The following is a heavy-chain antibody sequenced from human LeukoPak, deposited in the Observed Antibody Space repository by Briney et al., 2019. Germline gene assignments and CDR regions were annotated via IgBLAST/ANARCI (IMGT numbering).Heavy chain of an antibody. D-gene: IGHD5-18*01. CDR3: VREGGCGGIHYDSYGHSHFDC. V-gene: IGHV3-7*01. J-gene: IGHJ4*02. CDR2: ITPDVSES. CDR1: GFTLSTFW. Sequence: PGGSLRLSCAASGFTLSTFWMPWVRQTPGKGLEWVTNITPDVSESDSVDSVRGRFTVSRDIAKFSLFLQMNSLRVEDTAVYYCVREGGCGGIHYDSYGHSHFDCWGQGSLVTVSS.